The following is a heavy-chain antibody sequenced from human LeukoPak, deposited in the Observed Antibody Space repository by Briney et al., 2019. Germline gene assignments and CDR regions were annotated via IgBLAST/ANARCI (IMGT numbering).Heavy chain of an antibody. CDR2: INHSGST. J-gene: IGHJ4*02. Sequence: PSETLSLTCAVYGGSFSGYYWSWIRQPPGKGLEWIGEINHSGSTNYNPSLKSRVTISVDTSKNQFSLKLSSVTAADTAVYYCARVNLSSMAAAGLPVDYWGQGTLVTVSS. CDR1: GGSFSGYY. V-gene: IGHV4-34*01. D-gene: IGHD6-13*01. CDR3: ARVNLSSMAAAGLPVDY.